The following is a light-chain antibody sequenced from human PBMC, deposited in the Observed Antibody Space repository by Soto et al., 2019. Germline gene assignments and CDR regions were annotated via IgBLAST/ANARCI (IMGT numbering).Light chain of an antibody. CDR2: DVS. J-gene: IGLJ1*01. V-gene: IGLV2-14*03. Sequence: QSALTQPASMSGSPGQSIIISCTGTSVDVGSYNYVSWYQHHPGKAPKFMIYDVSNRPSGVSNRFSGSKSGNTASLTISGLQAEDEADYYCSSYTTSDTLVFGSGTKVTVL. CDR3: SSYTTSDTLV. CDR1: SVDVGSYNY.